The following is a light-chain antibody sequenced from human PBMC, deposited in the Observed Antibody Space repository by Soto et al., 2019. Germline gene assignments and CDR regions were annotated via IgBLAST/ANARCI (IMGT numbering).Light chain of an antibody. Sequence: EIVLTQSPGTLSMSPGDRATLSCRASQTVSNNFLAWYQQKPGQAPRVLIYGASRRATATPDRFSGSGSGTDFTLTISRLEPEDFAVYYCHHYGNSLWTFGQGTKVEVK. CDR1: QTVSNNF. CDR3: HHYGNSLWT. V-gene: IGKV3-20*01. J-gene: IGKJ1*01. CDR2: GAS.